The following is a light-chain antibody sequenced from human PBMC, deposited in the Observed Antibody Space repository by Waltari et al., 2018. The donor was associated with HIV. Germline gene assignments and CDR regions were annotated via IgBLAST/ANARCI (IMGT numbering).Light chain of an antibody. CDR3: GTWDSSLSLYV. Sequence: QSVLTQPPSVSAAPGQKVTISCSGANSNVDNNLVPWYQQLPGIAPRLLIYDNGKRPSRIPDRFSAFKAGMSATLVITGLQIVDEADYYCGTWDSSLSLYVFGTGTTVAVL. J-gene: IGLJ1*01. CDR1: NSNVDNNL. CDR2: DNG. V-gene: IGLV1-51*01.